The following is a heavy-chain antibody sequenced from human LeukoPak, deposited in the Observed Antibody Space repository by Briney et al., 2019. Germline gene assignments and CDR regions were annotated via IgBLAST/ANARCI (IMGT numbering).Heavy chain of an antibody. J-gene: IGHJ4*02. Sequence: SETLSLTCTVSGDSISSGGDYWRWGRQHPGKGLEWIGYIYYSGSTYYNPSLKGRVTISVDTSKNQFSLKLSSVTAADTAVYYCARDLDYWGQGTLVTVSS. CDR1: GDSISSGGDY. CDR2: IYYSGST. V-gene: IGHV4-31*03. CDR3: ARDLDY.